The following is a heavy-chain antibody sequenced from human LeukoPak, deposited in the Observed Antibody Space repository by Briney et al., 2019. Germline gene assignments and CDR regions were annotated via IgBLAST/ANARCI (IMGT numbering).Heavy chain of an antibody. CDR2: IYHSGST. Sequence: SETLSLTCAVSGGSISSSNWWSWVRQPPGKGLEWIGEIYHSGSTNYNPSLKSRVTISVDKSKNQLSLKLSSVTAADTAVYYCARGETYYYDSSGSQLDYWGQGTLVTVSS. CDR3: ARGETYYYDSSGSQLDY. J-gene: IGHJ4*02. CDR1: GGSISSSNW. V-gene: IGHV4-4*02. D-gene: IGHD3-22*01.